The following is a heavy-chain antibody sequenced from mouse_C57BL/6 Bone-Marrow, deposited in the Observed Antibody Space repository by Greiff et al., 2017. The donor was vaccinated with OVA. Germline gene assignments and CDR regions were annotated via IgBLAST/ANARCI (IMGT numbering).Heavy chain of an antibody. CDR3: ARSAMDY. J-gene: IGHJ4*01. Sequence: VQLQQPGAELVMPGASVKLSCKASGYTFTSYWMHWVKQRPGQGLEWIGEIDPSDSYTNYNQKFKGKSTLTVDKSSSTAYMQLSSLTSEDSAVYYCARSAMDYWGKGTSVTVSS. CDR1: GYTFTSYW. V-gene: IGHV1-69*01. CDR2: IDPSDSYT.